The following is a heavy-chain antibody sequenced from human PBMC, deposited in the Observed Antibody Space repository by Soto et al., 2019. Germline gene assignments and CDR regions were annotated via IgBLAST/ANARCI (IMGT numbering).Heavy chain of an antibody. J-gene: IGHJ6*02. CDR3: ARDQKDHYYYYGMDV. D-gene: IGHD2-15*01. Sequence: TLSLTCTVSGGSISSGGYYWSWIRQHPGKGLEWIGYIYYSGSTYYNPSLKSRVTISVDTSKNQFSLKLSSVTAADTAVYYCARDQKDHYYYYGMDVWGQGTTVTVS. CDR2: IYYSGST. V-gene: IGHV4-31*03. CDR1: GGSISSGGYY.